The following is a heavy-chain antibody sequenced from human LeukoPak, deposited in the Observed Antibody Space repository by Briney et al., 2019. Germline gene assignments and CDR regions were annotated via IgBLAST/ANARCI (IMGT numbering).Heavy chain of an antibody. CDR2: IYYSGST. J-gene: IGHJ5*02. V-gene: IGHV4-39*02. Sequence: SETLSLTCTVSGGSISSSSYYWGWIRQPPGKGLEWIGSIYYSGSTYYNPSLKSRVTISVDTSKNQFSLKLSSVTAADTAVHYCARDIVVVPAAIWWFDPWGQGTLVTVSS. CDR3: ARDIVVVPAAIWWFDP. CDR1: GGSISSSSYY. D-gene: IGHD2-2*02.